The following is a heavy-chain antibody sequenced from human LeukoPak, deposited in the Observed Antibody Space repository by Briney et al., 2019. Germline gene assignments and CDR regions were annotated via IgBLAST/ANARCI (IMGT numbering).Heavy chain of an antibody. CDR2: INHRGVT. Sequence: KTSETLSLTCAVYGGSFSGYFCWIRQSPGKGLEWIGEINHRGVTNYRPSLGGRVSIFTDRSLNQFSLRLTSVPAADTGTYSCASGPGTSVIRGVSPQYWGQGTPVTVSS. D-gene: IGHD3-10*01. CDR3: ASGPGTSVIRGVSPQY. V-gene: IGHV4-34*01. CDR1: GGSFSGYF. J-gene: IGHJ4*02.